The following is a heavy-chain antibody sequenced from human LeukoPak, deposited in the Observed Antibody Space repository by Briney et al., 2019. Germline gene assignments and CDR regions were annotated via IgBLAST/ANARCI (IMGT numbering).Heavy chain of an antibody. CDR3: ARGGRGYSYGFLDY. CDR2: INHSGST. Sequence: SSETLSLTCAVYGGSFSGYYWSWIRQLPGKGLEWIGEINHSGSTNYNPSLKSRVTISVDTSKNQFSLKLSSVTAADTAVYYCARGGRGYSYGFLDYWGQGTLVTVSS. CDR1: GGSFSGYY. V-gene: IGHV4-34*01. D-gene: IGHD5-18*01. J-gene: IGHJ4*02.